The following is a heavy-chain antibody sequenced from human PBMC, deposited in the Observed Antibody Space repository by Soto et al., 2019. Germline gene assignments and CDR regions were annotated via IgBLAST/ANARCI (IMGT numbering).Heavy chain of an antibody. D-gene: IGHD5-12*01. J-gene: IGHJ4*02. V-gene: IGHV3-23*01. Sequence: GGSLRLSCAASGFTFSSYAMSWVRQAPGKGLEWVSAISGSGGSTYYADSVKGRFTISRDNSKNTLYLQMNSLRAEDTAVYYCAKGSPFVGPIGWLRAFPLDYWGQGTLVTVSS. CDR1: GFTFSSYA. CDR3: AKGSPFVGPIGWLRAFPLDY. CDR2: ISGSGGST.